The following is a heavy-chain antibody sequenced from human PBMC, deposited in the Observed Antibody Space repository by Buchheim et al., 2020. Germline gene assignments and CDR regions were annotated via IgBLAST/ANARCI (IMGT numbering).Heavy chain of an antibody. J-gene: IGHJ6*03. V-gene: IGHV3-23*01. Sequence: EVQLLESGGKLVQPGGSLRLSCSASGFTFASYAMSWVRQVPGKGLEWVSSITASGAGTHNADSVKGRFTISRDNFKKTVYLQTNSLTGEDTAIYYCAKHSSSHYFYYYMDVWGTGTT. CDR3: AKHSSSHYFYYYMDV. D-gene: IGHD6-13*01. CDR1: GFTFASYA. CDR2: ITASGAGT.